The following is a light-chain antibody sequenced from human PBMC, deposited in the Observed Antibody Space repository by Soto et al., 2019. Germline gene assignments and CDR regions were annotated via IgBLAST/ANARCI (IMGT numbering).Light chain of an antibody. J-gene: IGLJ2*01. CDR3: SSYITSTTPVV. CDR2: EVS. V-gene: IGLV2-14*01. Sequence: QSALTQPASVSGSPGQSITISCTGTSSDVGDYNFVSWYQQHPGKAPKLMIYEVSNRPSGVSNRCSGSKSGNTASLTISGLQAEDEAAYYCSSYITSTTPVVFGGGTKLTVL. CDR1: SSDVGDYNF.